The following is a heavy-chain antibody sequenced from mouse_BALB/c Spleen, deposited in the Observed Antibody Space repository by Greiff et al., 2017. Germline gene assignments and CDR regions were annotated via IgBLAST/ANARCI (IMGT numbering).Heavy chain of an antibody. J-gene: IGHJ4*01. CDR2: ISSGGSYT. D-gene: IGHD4-1*01. V-gene: IGHV5-6*01. CDR3: ARKGTGTDYYAMDY. CDR1: GFTFSSYG. Sequence: EVNVVESGGDLVKPGGSLKLSCAASGFTFSSYGMSWVRQTPDKRLEWVATISSGGSYTYYPDSVKGRFTISRDNAKNTLYLQMSSLKSEDTAMYYCARKGTGTDYYAMDYWGQGTSVTVSS.